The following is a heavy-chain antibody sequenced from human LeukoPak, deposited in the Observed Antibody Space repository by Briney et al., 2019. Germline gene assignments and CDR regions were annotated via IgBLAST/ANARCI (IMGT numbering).Heavy chain of an antibody. CDR1: GYTFTAYY. CDR3: ARDVFADYNTHHKFDP. Sequence: GASVKVSCKASGYTFTAYYMHWVRQAPGQGLEWMGRINPNTGGTDYAQRFQGRVIMTRDTSISTAYMELFSLISDDTAVYYCARDVFADYNTHHKFDPWGQGTLVTVSS. V-gene: IGHV1-2*06. D-gene: IGHD1-14*01. CDR2: INPNTGGT. J-gene: IGHJ5*02.